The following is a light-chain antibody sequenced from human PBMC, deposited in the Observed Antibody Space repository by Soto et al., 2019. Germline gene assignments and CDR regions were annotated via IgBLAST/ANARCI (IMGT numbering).Light chain of an antibody. V-gene: IGLV4-69*01. CDR2: LNSDGSH. Sequence: QLVLTQSPSASASLGASVKLTCTLRSGHSSYAIAWHQQQPEKGPRYLMKLNSDGSHTQGDGIPDRFAGASSGAERYLTISRLQSEDEADYYCQTWGTGSWVFGGGTKVTVL. J-gene: IGLJ3*02. CDR3: QTWGTGSWV. CDR1: SGHSSYA.